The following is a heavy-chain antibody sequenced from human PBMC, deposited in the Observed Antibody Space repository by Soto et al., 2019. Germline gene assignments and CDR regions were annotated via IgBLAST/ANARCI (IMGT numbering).Heavy chain of an antibody. Sequence: PSETLSLTVAVYCGSFIGYYWIWILQPPGKGLDCIGQSNHSLITNYNPSLKSRFTVSVYTSKNQFSLKLSSVTAADTAGYYCARTGYSSSPRWFDPWGQGTLVTVS. CDR2: SNHSLIT. D-gene: IGHD6-6*01. V-gene: IGHV4-34*01. CDR3: ARTGYSSSPRWFDP. CDR1: CGSFIGYY. J-gene: IGHJ5*02.